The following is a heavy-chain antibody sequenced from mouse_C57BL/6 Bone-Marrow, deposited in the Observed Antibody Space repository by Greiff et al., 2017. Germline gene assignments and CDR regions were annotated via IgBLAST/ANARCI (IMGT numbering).Heavy chain of an antibody. CDR2: TSSGGSYT. V-gene: IGHV5-6*01. Sequence: EVQGVESGGDLVKPGGSLKLSCAASGFTFSSYGMSWVRQTPDKRLEWVATTSSGGSYTYYPDSVKGRFTISRDNAKNTLYLQMSSLKSEDTAMYYCARRSIAMDYWGQGTSVTVSS. CDR3: ARRSIAMDY. CDR1: GFTFSSYG. J-gene: IGHJ4*01.